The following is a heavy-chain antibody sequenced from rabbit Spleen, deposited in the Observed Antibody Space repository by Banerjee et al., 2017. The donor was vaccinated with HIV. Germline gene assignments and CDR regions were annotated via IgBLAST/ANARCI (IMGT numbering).Heavy chain of an antibody. CDR2: IYTGNGKN. CDR3: ARDTSTSFSTYGMVR. V-gene: IGHV1S40*01. J-gene: IGHJ6*01. Sequence: QQLVESGGGLVKPGASLTLTCTASGFSFSTSDDLCWVRQAPEKGLEWIGCIYTGNGKNYYAGWAKGRFTISKTSSTTVTLQMTSLTAADTATYFCARDTSTSFSTYGMVRWGPGTVV. CDR1: GFSFSTSDD. D-gene: IGHD1-1*01.